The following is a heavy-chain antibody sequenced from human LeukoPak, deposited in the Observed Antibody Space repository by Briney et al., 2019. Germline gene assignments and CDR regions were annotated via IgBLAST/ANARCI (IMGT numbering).Heavy chain of an antibody. J-gene: IGHJ4*02. CDR2: IIPILGIA. D-gene: IGHD4-11*01. CDR3: ARVHGTYSNYY. CDR1: GGTFSSYT. V-gene: IGHV1-69*02. Sequence: SVKVSCKXSGGTFSSYTISWVRQAPGQGLEWMGRIIPILGIANYAQKFQGRVTITADKSTSTAYMELSSLRSEDTPVYYCARVHGTYSNYYWGQGTLVTVSS.